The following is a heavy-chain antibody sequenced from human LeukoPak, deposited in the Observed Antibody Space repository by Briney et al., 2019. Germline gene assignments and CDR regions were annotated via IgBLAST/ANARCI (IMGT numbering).Heavy chain of an antibody. J-gene: IGHJ4*02. D-gene: IGHD5-12*01. CDR1: GGSISSGDHY. Sequence: SETLSLTCTVSGGSISSGDHYWSWIRQPPGKGLECIGYIYYSGSTSGSTTYYNPSLKSRVTVSVDTSKNQFSLKLSSVTAADTAVYYCASGGADSGSLFDYWGQGTLVTVSS. CDR3: ASGGADSGSLFDY. CDR2: IYYSGSTSGSTT. V-gene: IGHV4-30-4*01.